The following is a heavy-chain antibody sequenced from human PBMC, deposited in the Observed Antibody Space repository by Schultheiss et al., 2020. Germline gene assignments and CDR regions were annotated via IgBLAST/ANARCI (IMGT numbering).Heavy chain of an antibody. CDR3: AVLGDYANYGMDV. CDR1: GGSISSGGYS. CDR2: IYHSGST. D-gene: IGHD4-17*01. Sequence: SQTLSLTCAVSGGSISSGGYSWSWIRQPPGKGLEWIGYIYHSGSTYYNPSLKSRVTISVDTSKNQFSLTLSSVTAADAAVYYCAVLGDYANYGMDVWGQGTTVTVSS. V-gene: IGHV4-30-2*01. J-gene: IGHJ6*02.